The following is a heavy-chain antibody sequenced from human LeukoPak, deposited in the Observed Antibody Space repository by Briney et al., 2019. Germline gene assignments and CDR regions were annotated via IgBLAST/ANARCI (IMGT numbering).Heavy chain of an antibody. V-gene: IGHV4-59*01. CDR1: GGSFSGYY. Sequence: SSETLSLTCGVYGGSFSGYYWSWIRQPPGKGLEWIGYIYYSGSTNYNPSLKSRVTISVDTSKNQFSLKLSSVTAADTAVYYCARDRGILSFDYWGQGTLVTVSS. J-gene: IGHJ4*02. CDR3: ARDRGILSFDY. D-gene: IGHD2-15*01. CDR2: IYYSGST.